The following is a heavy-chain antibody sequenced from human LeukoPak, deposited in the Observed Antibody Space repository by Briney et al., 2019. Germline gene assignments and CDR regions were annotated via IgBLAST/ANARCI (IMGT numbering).Heavy chain of an antibody. D-gene: IGHD3-22*01. CDR3: ATDSTQTRDYDSSGYYSFDY. CDR2: FDPEDGET. CDR1: GYTLTELS. Sequence: ASVKVSCKFSGYTLTELSMHWVRQAPGKGLEWMGGFDPEDGETIYAQKFQGRVTMTEDTSTDTAYMELSSLRSEDSAVYYCATDSTQTRDYDSSGYYSFDYWGQGTLVTVSS. V-gene: IGHV1-24*01. J-gene: IGHJ4*02.